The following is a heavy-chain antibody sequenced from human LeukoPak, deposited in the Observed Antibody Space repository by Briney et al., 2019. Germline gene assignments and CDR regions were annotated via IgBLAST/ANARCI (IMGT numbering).Heavy chain of an antibody. CDR3: ARDCLMGYCSGGSCYSDYYGMDV. Sequence: GGSLRLSCAASGFTFSSYAMHWVRQAPGKGLEWVAVISYDGSNKYYADSVKGRFTISRDNSKNTLYLQMNSLRAEDTAVYYCARDCLMGYCSGGSCYSDYYGMDVWGQRTTVTVSS. CDR1: GFTFSSYA. V-gene: IGHV3-30-3*01. J-gene: IGHJ6*02. CDR2: ISYDGSNK. D-gene: IGHD2-15*01.